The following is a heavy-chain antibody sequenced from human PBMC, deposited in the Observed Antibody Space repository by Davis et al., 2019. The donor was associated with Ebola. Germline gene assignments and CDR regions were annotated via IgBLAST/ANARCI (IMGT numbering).Heavy chain of an antibody. CDR2: MNPNSGNT. V-gene: IGHV1-8*01. Sequence: ASVTVSCKASGYTFTSYDINWVRQATGQGLEWMGWMNPNSGNTGYAQKFQGRVTMTRNTSISTAYMELSSLRSEDTAVYYCARRLGVSMDTRHDYWGQGTLVTVSS. CDR3: ARRLGVSMDTRHDY. D-gene: IGHD5-18*01. CDR1: GYTFTSYD. J-gene: IGHJ4*02.